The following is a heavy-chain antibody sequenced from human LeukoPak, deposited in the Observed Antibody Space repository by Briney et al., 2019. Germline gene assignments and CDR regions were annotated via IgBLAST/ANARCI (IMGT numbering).Heavy chain of an antibody. J-gene: IGHJ6*03. CDR3: ARSCSGGSCYSGYYYMDV. CDR1: GGTFSSYA. V-gene: IGHV1-69*01. CDR2: IIPIFGTA. Sequence: SVKVSCKASGGTFSSYAISWVRQATGQGLGWMGGIIPIFGTANYAQKFQGRVTITADESTSTAYMELSSLRSEDTAVYYCARSCSGGSCYSGYYYMDVWGKGTTVTVSS. D-gene: IGHD2-15*01.